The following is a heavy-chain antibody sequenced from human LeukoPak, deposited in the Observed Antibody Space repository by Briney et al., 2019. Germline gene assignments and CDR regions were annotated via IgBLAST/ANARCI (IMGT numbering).Heavy chain of an antibody. CDR3: ARGLVGSGWYFDY. J-gene: IGHJ4*02. CDR2: INHSGST. CDR1: GGSFSGYY. V-gene: IGHV4-34*01. Sequence: SETLSLTCAVYGGSFSGYYWSWIRQPPGKGLEWIGEINHSGSTNYNPSLKSRVTISVDTSKNQFSLKLSSVTAADTAVYYCARGLVGSGWYFDYWGQGTLVTVSS. D-gene: IGHD6-19*01.